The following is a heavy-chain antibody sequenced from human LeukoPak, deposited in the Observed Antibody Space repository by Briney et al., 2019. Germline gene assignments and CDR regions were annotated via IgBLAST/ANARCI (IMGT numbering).Heavy chain of an antibody. CDR1: GFTFSSYT. J-gene: IGHJ4*02. V-gene: IGHV3-48*01. CDR3: AKEPEWELPVY. Sequence: GGSLRLSCTASGFTFSSYTMNWVRQAPGKGLEWVSYISSSLTTYYADSVKGRFTISRDNAKNSLYLQMNSLRAEDTAVYYCAKEPEWELPVYWDQGTLVTVSS. CDR2: ISSSLTT. D-gene: IGHD3-10*01.